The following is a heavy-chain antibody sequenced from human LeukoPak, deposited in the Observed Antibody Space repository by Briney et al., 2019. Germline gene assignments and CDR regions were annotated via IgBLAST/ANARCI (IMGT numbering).Heavy chain of an antibody. J-gene: IGHJ6*02. CDR1: GFTFSSYG. CDR3: ARASGRNYYYYGMDV. CDR2: ISYDGSNK. V-gene: IGHV3-30*03. Sequence: PGGSLRLSCAASGFTFSSYGMHWVRQAPGKGLEWVAVISYDGSNKYYVDSVKGRFTISRDNSKNALYLQMNSLRAEDTAVYYCARASGRNYYYYGMDVWGQGTTVTVSS.